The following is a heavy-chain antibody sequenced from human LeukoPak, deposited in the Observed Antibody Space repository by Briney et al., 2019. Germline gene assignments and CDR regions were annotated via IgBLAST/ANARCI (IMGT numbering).Heavy chain of an antibody. CDR1: GFTFRSYG. CDR3: ARASYGSGSYYGPSD. V-gene: IGHV3-33*01. Sequence: PGGSLRLSCAASGFTFRSYGMHWVRHAPGKGLEWVAVIWYDGSNKYHADSVKGRFTISRDDAKNTLYLQMNSLRAEDTAIYYCARASYGSGSYYGPSDWGQGTLVTVSS. J-gene: IGHJ4*02. CDR2: IWYDGSNK. D-gene: IGHD3-10*01.